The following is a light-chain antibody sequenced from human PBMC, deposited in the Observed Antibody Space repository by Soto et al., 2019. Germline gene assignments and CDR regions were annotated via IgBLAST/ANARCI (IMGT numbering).Light chain of an antibody. CDR3: QQYHTYPLS. CDR2: AAS. Sequence: DIQMTQSPSSLSASVGDRVSITCRASQGISGWVAWYQQKPGKGPKSLIFAASSLQSGVSSRFSASGSGTDFTLTINSLQPEDSATYYCQQYHTYPLSFGGGTKVEIK. J-gene: IGKJ4*01. V-gene: IGKV1D-16*01. CDR1: QGISGW.